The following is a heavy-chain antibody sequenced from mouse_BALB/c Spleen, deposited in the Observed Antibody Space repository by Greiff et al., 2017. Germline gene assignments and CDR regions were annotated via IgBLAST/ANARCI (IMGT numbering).Heavy chain of an antibody. CDR1: GYTFTDYE. Sequence: QVQLKESGAELVRPGASVTLSCKASGYTFTDYEMHWVKQTPVHGLEWIGAIDPETGGTAYNQKFKGKATLTADKSSSTAYMELRSLTSEDSAVYYCTLPSDFDYWGQGTTLTVSS. J-gene: IGHJ2*01. V-gene: IGHV1-15*01. CDR2: IDPETGGT. CDR3: TLPSDFDY. D-gene: IGHD2-10*01.